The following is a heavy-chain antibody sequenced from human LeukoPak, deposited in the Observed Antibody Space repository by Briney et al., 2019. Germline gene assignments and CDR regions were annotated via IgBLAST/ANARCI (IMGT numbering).Heavy chain of an antibody. CDR1: GFTVSSNY. CDR2: IYSGGST. Sequence: GGSLRLSCAASGFTVSSNYMSWVRQAPGKGLEWVSVIYSGGSTYYADSVKGRFTISRDNSKNTLYLQVNSLRAEDTAVYYCARFMVVAASHAFDIWGQGTMVTVSS. CDR3: ARFMVVAASHAFDI. D-gene: IGHD2-15*01. V-gene: IGHV3-66*02. J-gene: IGHJ3*02.